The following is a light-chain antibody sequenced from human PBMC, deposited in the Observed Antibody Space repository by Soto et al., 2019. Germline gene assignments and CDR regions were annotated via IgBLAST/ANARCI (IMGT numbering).Light chain of an antibody. V-gene: IGKV3-20*01. CDR3: QQYGSSPRT. J-gene: IGKJ1*01. CDR2: DAS. CDR1: QIVSITY. Sequence: IVLTQSPGTLSLSPGERATLSCRSSQIVSITYLAWYQQKPGQAPRLLIYDASRRSTGITDRFSGSGSGTDFTLTISRLEPEDFAVVYCQQYGSSPRTFGQGTKVDI.